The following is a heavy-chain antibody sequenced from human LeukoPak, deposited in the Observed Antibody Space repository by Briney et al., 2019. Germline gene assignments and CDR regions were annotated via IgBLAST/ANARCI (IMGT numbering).Heavy chain of an antibody. J-gene: IGHJ3*02. CDR2: IYYSGST. D-gene: IGHD6-13*01. CDR3: ARGRMVAAAQADAFDI. V-gene: IGHV4-59*01. CDR1: GGSMSSYY. Sequence: SETLSLTCTVSGGSMSSYYWSWIRQPPGKGLERIGYIYYSGSTNYNSSLKSRVTISVDTSKNQFSLKLSSVTAADTAVYYCARGRMVAAAQADAFDIWGQGTMVTVSS.